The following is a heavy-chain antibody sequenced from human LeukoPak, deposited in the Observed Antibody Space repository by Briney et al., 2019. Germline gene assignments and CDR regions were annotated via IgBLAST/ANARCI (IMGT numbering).Heavy chain of an antibody. Sequence: PGGSLRLSCAASGFTFSSYAMHWVRQAPGKGLEWVAVISYDGSNKYYTESVKGRFTISRDNSKNTLYLQMSSLRAEDTAVYYCVPRSGGMDVWGQGTTVIVSS. CDR1: GFTFSSYA. CDR3: VPRSGGMDV. CDR2: ISYDGSNK. V-gene: IGHV3-30*14. J-gene: IGHJ6*02. D-gene: IGHD3-16*01.